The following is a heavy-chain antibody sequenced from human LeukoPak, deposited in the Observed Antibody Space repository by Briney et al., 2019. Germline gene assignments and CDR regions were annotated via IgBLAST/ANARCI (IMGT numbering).Heavy chain of an antibody. CDR1: GFTFSSYA. V-gene: IGHV3-30*04. D-gene: IGHD3-9*01. CDR2: ISYDGSNK. J-gene: IGHJ6*03. Sequence: PGGSLRLSCAASGFTFSSYAMHWVRQAPGKGLEWVAVISYDGSNKYYADSVKGRFTISRDNSKNTLYLQMNSLRAEDTAVYYCARDAVTRYFDWSYYYYYMDVWGKGTTATVSS. CDR3: ARDAVTRYFDWSYYYYYMDV.